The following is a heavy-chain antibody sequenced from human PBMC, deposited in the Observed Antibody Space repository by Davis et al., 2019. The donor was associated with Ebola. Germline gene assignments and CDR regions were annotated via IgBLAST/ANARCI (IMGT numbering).Heavy chain of an antibody. CDR2: ISDDGGST. V-gene: IGHV3-23*01. CDR1: GFTFSSYA. J-gene: IGHJ4*02. CDR3: AKQRGVGAIDYDY. Sequence: GGSLRLSCAGPGFTFSSYALSWVRQAPGKGPEWVSSISDDGGSTYYADTVKGRFIVSRDSSKNTLYLQMKSLRVEDTAVYYCAKQRGVGAIDYDYWGRGTVVTVSS. D-gene: IGHD1-26*01.